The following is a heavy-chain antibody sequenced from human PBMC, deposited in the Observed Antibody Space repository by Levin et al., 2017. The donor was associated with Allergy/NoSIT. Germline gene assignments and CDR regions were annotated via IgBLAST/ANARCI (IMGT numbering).Heavy chain of an antibody. CDR2: IYNSGST. CDR3: ARQCYDILTGYYNFDY. V-gene: IGHV4-39*01. J-gene: IGHJ4*02. CDR1: GGSISSSISY. D-gene: IGHD3-9*01. Sequence: SCTVSGGSISSSISYWGWIRPAPGKGLEWIGSIYNSGSTYYNPSLKSRVTTSVDTSKNQFSLKLSSVTAADTAVYYCARQCYDILTGYYNFDYWGQGTLVTVSS.